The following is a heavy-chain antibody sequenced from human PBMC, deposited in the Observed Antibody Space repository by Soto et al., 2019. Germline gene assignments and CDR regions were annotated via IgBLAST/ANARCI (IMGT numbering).Heavy chain of an antibody. J-gene: IGHJ4*02. CDR2: MNPNSGNT. Sequence: ASVRVSCKXSGYTFTSYDINWVRQATGQGLEWMGWMNPNSGNTGYAQKFQGRVTMTRNTSISTAYMELSSLRSEDTAVYYCARAERIAVAGKVTYYFDYWGQGTLVTVSS. D-gene: IGHD6-19*01. CDR3: ARAERIAVAGKVTYYFDY. CDR1: GYTFTSYD. V-gene: IGHV1-8*01.